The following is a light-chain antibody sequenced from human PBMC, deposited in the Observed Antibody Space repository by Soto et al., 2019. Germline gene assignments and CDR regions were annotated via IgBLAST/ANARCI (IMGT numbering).Light chain of an antibody. CDR1: RDVGSD. CDR3: LQHNSYPRT. V-gene: IGKV1-17*01. J-gene: IGKJ3*01. Sequence: HMTQSPSSLSAYVGDKIIITCRASRDVGSDVSWYQQKPGQAPKLLIYAASNLYTGVPSRFSGSRSGTEFTLTISSLQPEDFATYYCLQHNSYPRTFGPGTKVDIK. CDR2: AAS.